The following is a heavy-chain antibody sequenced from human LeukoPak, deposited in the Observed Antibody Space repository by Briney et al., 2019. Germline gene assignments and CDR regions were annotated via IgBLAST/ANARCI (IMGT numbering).Heavy chain of an antibody. Sequence: GGSLRLSCAASAFTFSSYGMHWVRQAPGKGLEWVAVIWYDGSNKYYADSVKGRFTISRDNSENTLYLQMNSLRAEDTAVYYCAKGVAVAGTHAFDIWGQGTMVTVSS. CDR1: AFTFSSYG. V-gene: IGHV3-33*06. D-gene: IGHD6-19*01. CDR2: IWYDGSNK. J-gene: IGHJ3*02. CDR3: AKGVAVAGTHAFDI.